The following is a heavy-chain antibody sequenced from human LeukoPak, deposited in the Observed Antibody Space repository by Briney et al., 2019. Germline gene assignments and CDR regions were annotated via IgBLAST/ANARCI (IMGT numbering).Heavy chain of an antibody. V-gene: IGHV3-23*01. CDR2: ISGSGGST. J-gene: IGHJ4*02. Sequence: GGSLRLSCAASGFTFSSYAMSWVRQAPGKGLEWVSAISGSGGSTYYADSVKGRFTISRDNSKNTLYLQMNSLRAEDTAVYYCAANYDILTGYYMGDYWGQGTLVTVSS. CDR3: AANYDILTGYYMGDY. D-gene: IGHD3-9*01. CDR1: GFTFSSYA.